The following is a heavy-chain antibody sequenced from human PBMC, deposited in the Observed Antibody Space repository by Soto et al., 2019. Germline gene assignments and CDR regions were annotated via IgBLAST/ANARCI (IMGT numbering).Heavy chain of an antibody. CDR1: GYTFTSYD. CDR2: MNPNSGNT. J-gene: IGHJ6*02. V-gene: IGHV1-8*01. D-gene: IGHD2-15*01. CDR3: AVVVVVVADPRAYYYGMDV. Sequence: QVQLVQSGAEVKKPGASVKVSCKASGYTFTSYDINWVRQATGQGLEWMGWMNPNSGNTGYAQKFQGRVNMTRNNSRSTAYMELNSLRSEDTAVYYCAVVVVVVADPRAYYYGMDVWGQGTTVTVSS.